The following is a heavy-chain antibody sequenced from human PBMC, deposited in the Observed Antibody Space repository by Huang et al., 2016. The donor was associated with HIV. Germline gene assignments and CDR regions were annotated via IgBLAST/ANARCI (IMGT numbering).Heavy chain of an antibody. CDR2: ISYDGRNK. V-gene: IGHV3-30*18. CDR3: AKDRRAYYYGSGIEY. CDR1: GFSFSDSG. J-gene: IGHJ4*02. D-gene: IGHD3-10*01. Sequence: QVQLVESGGGVVEPGRSLRVSCAASGFSFSDSGMHWGRQAPGKGLGWVAVISYDGRNKFYADAVKGRFTISRDKSKNTVYLQMNSLRAGDTAVYYCAKDRRAYYYGSGIEYWGQGARVTVSS.